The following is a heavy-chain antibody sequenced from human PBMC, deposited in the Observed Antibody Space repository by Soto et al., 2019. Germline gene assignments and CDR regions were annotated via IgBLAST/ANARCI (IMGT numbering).Heavy chain of an antibody. CDR1: GFTFTSYT. D-gene: IGHD6-25*01. CDR2: FWYDASGQ. J-gene: IGHJ4*02. V-gene: IGHV3-33*01. CDR3: AFGSGNQYYFDY. Sequence: QVQLVESGGGVVQPGGSLRLSCATSGFTFTSYTMHWVRQAPGKGLEWVATFWYDASGQKYADSVKGRFTISRNPSRSTLYLHMDSLRAEDTALYYCAFGSGNQYYFDYWGQEILVTVSS.